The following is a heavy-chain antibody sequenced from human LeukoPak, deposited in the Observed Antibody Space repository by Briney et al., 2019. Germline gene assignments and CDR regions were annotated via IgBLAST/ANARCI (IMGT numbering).Heavy chain of an antibody. CDR3: AREAGVKGLDV. Sequence: ASVKVPCKASGYSFISNHIYWVRQAPGQGLELMGWIMPDISESRSAQNFQGRVTMTWDTSITSAYMELSSLTSDDTAVYFCAREAGVKGLDVWGQGTMVTVSS. CDR2: IMPDISES. J-gene: IGHJ3*01. CDR1: GYSFISNH. V-gene: IGHV1-2*02.